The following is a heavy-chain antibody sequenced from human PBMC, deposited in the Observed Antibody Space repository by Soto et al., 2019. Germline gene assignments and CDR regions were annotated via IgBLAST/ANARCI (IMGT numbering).Heavy chain of an antibody. V-gene: IGHV4-59*08. CDR2: IYYSGST. D-gene: IGHD3-3*01. Sequence: SETLSLTCTVSGGSISSYYWSWIRQPPGKGLEWIGYIYYSGSTNYNPSLKSRVTISVDTSKNQFSLKLSSVTAADTAVYYCARPGWGSGYLNAFDIWGQGTMVTVSS. CDR1: GGSISSYY. CDR3: ARPGWGSGYLNAFDI. J-gene: IGHJ3*02.